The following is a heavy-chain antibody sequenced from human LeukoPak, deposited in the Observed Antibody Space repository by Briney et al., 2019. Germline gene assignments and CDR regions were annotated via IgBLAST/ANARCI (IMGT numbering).Heavy chain of an antibody. CDR1: GGSFSGYY. D-gene: IGHD3-10*01. J-gene: IGHJ4*02. CDR3: ARTVGSGSYFSY. Sequence: SETLSLTCAVYGGSFSGYYWSWIRQPPGKGLEWIGEINHSGSTNYNPSLKSRVTISVDTSKNQFSLKLSSVTAADTAVYCCARTVGSGSYFSYWGQGTLVTVSS. CDR2: INHSGST. V-gene: IGHV4-34*01.